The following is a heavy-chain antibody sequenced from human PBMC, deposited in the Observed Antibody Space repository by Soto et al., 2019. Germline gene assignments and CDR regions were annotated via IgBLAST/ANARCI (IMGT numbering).Heavy chain of an antibody. CDR3: ARVSSYYYYYYYMDV. CDR2: IYYSGST. Sequence: SETLSLTCTVSGGSISSSSYYWGWIRQPPGKGLEWFGSIYYSGSTYYNPSLKSRVTISVDTSKNQFSLKLSSVTAADTAVYYCARVSSYYYYYYYMDVWGKGTTVTVSS. D-gene: IGHD6-6*01. J-gene: IGHJ6*03. CDR1: GGSISSSSYY. V-gene: IGHV4-39*01.